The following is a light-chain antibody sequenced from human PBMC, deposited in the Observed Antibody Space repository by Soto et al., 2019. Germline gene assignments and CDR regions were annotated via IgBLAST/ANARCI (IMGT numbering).Light chain of an antibody. V-gene: IGLV2-14*01. CDR3: SSHTSSNTVV. CDR2: EVS. J-gene: IGLJ2*01. CDR1: SSDVGGYNY. Sequence: QSALTQPASVSGSPGQSITISCTGTSSDVGGYNYVSWYQQHPGKAPKLMIYEVSNRPSGVSNRFSGPKSGNTASLTISGLQAEDEADYYCSSHTSSNTVVFGEGTKLTVL.